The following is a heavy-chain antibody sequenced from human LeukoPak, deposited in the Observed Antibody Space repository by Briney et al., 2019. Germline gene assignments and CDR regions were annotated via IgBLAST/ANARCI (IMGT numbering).Heavy chain of an antibody. J-gene: IGHJ4*02. CDR1: GGSISSYY. V-gene: IGHV4-59*01. CDR3: ARAPLLWFGEFVY. D-gene: IGHD3-10*01. Sequence: SETLSLTCTVSGGSISSYYWSWIRQPPGKGLEWIGYIYYSGSTNYNPSLKSRVTISVDTSKNQFSLKLSSVTAADTAVYYCARAPLLWFGEFVYWGQGTLVTVSS. CDR2: IYYSGST.